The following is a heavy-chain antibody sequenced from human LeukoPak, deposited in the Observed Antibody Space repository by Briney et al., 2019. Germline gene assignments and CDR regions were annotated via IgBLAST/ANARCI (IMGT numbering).Heavy chain of an antibody. CDR3: ARGRGPAAVRIFDY. CDR2: IYYSGST. CDR1: GGSISSGGYY. J-gene: IGHJ4*02. V-gene: IGHV4-31*03. Sequence: SQTLSLTCTVSGGSISSGGYYWSWIRQHPGKGLEWIGYIYYSGSTYYNPSLKSRVTISVDTSKNQFSLKLSSVTAADTAVYYCARGRGPAAVRIFDYWGQGTLVTVSS. D-gene: IGHD2/OR15-2a*01.